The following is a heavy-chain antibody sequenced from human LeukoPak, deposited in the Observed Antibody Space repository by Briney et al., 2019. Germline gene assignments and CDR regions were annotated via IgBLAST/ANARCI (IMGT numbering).Heavy chain of an antibody. V-gene: IGHV3-23*05. Sequence: GGSLRLSCAASGFRLSYYAMSWVRQAPGKGLVWVASVNNNNNPYYADSVRGRFTISRDTSTNTVYLQMNNLRAGDTAIYYCAKDQPSSGWPPFEFWGQGTLDTVSS. CDR3: AKDQPSSGWPPFEF. D-gene: IGHD6-19*01. J-gene: IGHJ4*02. CDR1: GFRLSYYA. CDR2: VNNNNNP.